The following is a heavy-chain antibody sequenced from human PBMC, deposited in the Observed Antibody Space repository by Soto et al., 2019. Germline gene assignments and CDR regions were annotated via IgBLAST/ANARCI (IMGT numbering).Heavy chain of an antibody. CDR3: ARVQLNPVYSYGSPHYYGMDV. CDR2: IKQDGSEK. V-gene: IGHV3-7*01. D-gene: IGHD5-18*01. CDR1: GFTFSSYW. Sequence: PGGSLRLSCAASGFTFSSYWMSWVRQAPGKGLEWVANIKQDGSEKYYVDSVKGRFTISRDNAKNSLYLQMNSLRAEDTAVYYCARVQLNPVYSYGSPHYYGMDVWGQGTTVTVSS. J-gene: IGHJ6*02.